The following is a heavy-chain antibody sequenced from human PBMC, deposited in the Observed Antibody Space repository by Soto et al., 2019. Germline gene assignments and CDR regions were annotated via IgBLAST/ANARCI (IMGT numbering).Heavy chain of an antibody. V-gene: IGHV3-23*01. CDR1: GFTFSIYA. CDR2: ISGSGGST. D-gene: IGHD2-15*01. J-gene: IGHJ4*02. CDR3: AKSFSSGSVHYFGY. Sequence: PGGSLRLSCAAAGFTFSIYAMSWVRQAPGKGLEWVSAISGSGGSTYYADSVKGRFTISRDNSKNTLYLQMNSLRADDTAVYYCAKSFSSGSVHYFGYWGEGTLVTVAS.